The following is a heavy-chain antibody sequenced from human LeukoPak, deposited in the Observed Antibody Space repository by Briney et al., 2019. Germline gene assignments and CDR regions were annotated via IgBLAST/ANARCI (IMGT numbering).Heavy chain of an antibody. Sequence: SETLSLTCAVYGGSFSGYYWSWIRQPPGKGLEWIGEINHSGSINYNPSLKSRVSISVDTSKNQFSLKLSSVTAADTAVYYCARGRRGLSIGYCSSTSCPQKYFDYWGQGTLVTVSS. J-gene: IGHJ4*02. CDR2: INHSGSI. V-gene: IGHV4-34*01. CDR1: GGSFSGYY. CDR3: ARGRRGLSIGYCSSTSCPQKYFDY. D-gene: IGHD2-2*01.